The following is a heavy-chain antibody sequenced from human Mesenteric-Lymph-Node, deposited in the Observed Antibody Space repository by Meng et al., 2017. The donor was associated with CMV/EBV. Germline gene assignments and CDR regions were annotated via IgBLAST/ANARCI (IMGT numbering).Heavy chain of an antibody. Sequence: GESLKISCAASGFTFSSYSMNWVRQAPGKGLEWVSSIRSSSSYIHYADSVKGRFTVSRDNAMNVLHLQMNSLRAEDTGVYYCAKDRGAGYDYWSGLWDSWGQGTLVTVSS. CDR3: AKDRGAGYDYWSGLWDS. V-gene: IGHV3-21*01. J-gene: IGHJ4*02. CDR1: GFTFSSYS. CDR2: IRSSSSYI. D-gene: IGHD3-3*01.